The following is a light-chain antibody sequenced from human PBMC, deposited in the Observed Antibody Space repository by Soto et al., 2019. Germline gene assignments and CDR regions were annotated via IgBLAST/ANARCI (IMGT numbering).Light chain of an antibody. CDR3: QHSNDWPPTWT. Sequence: EIVMTQSPATLSVSPGERAILSCRASQSVSSKLAWYQQKPGQAPRVLIYGASTRATGIPARFSGSGSGTEFTLTISSLQAEDFAVYYCQHSNDWPPTWTFGQGTKV. V-gene: IGKV3-15*01. CDR1: QSVSSK. J-gene: IGKJ1*01. CDR2: GAS.